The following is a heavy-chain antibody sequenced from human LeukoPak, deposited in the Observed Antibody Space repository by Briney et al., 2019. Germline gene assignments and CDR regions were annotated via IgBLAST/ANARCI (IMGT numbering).Heavy chain of an antibody. J-gene: IGHJ4*02. V-gene: IGHV4-39*01. D-gene: IGHD2-2*01. CDR3: ARQGSCSSTSCYGGEIDY. CDR2: IYYSGST. CDR1: GGSISSSSYY. Sequence: SETLSLTCTVSGGSISSSSYYWGWIRQPPGKGQEWMGSIYYSGSTYYNTSLKSRVTISVDTSKNQFSLKLSSVTAADTAVYYCARQGSCSSTSCYGGEIDYWGQGTLVTVSS.